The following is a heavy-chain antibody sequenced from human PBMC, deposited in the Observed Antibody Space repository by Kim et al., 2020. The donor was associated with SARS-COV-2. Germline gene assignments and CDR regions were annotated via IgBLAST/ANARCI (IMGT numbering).Heavy chain of an antibody. Sequence: ASVKVSCKASGYTFTSYGISWVRQAPGQGLEWMGWISAYNGNTNYAQKLQGRVTLTPDTSTSTAYIELRSLRSDYTAVYYFSRDRAPLSDSSCYGYAF. D-gene: IGHD3-22*01. CDR1: GYTFTSYG. J-gene: IGHJ3*01. V-gene: IGHV1-18*01. CDR2: ISAYNGNT. CDR3: SRDRAPLSDSSCYGYAF.